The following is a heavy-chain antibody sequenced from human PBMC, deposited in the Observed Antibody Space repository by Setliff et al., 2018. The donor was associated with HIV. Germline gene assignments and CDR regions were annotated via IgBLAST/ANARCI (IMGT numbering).Heavy chain of an antibody. D-gene: IGHD3-3*01. J-gene: IGHJ3*02. Sequence: ASVKVSCKASGYTFTGYYMHWVRQAPGQGLEWMGGIIPIFGTANYAQKFQGRVTMTRDTSISTAYMELSRLRSDDTAVYYCARVAWYYSFWSGLGDAFDIWGQGTMVTVSS. CDR2: IIPIFGTA. CDR3: ARVAWYYSFWSGLGDAFDI. V-gene: IGHV1-2*02. CDR1: GYTFTGYY.